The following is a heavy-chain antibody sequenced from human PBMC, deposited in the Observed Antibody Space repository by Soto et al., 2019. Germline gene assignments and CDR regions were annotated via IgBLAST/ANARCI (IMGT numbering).Heavy chain of an antibody. Sequence: SETLSLTCTVSSGSISSTIYSWDWIRQPPGKGLEWIGSIFYSGSTYYNPSLKSRVTISVDTSKNQFSLKLSSVTAADTAVYYCARGRYEAWHYYGLDVWGQGTTVTVS. D-gene: IGHD5-12*01. V-gene: IGHV4-39*07. CDR1: SGSISSTIYS. CDR2: IFYSGST. CDR3: ARGRYEAWHYYGLDV. J-gene: IGHJ6*02.